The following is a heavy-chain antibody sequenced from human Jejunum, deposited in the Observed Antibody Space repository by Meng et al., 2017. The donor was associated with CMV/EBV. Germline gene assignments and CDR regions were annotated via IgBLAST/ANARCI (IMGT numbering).Heavy chain of an antibody. J-gene: IGHJ4*02. Sequence: CKSSGYTFTGYYIHWVRQAPGQGLEWMGWINPNSGDTNYAQKFQGWVTMTRDTSISTAYMELTRLTSYDTGVYYCVRQDSTSWDFDFWGQETLVTVSS. CDR1: GYTFTGYY. CDR3: VRQDSTSWDFDF. CDR2: INPNSGDT. V-gene: IGHV1-2*04. D-gene: IGHD6-6*01.